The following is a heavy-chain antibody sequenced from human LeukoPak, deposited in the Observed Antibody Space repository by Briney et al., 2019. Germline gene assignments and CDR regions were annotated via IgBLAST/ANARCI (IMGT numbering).Heavy chain of an antibody. D-gene: IGHD1-26*01. CDR2: IKSKTNGGTT. CDR3: TWVGPRYYFDY. V-gene: IGHV3-15*01. CDR1: GFTFNHAW. J-gene: IGHJ4*02. Sequence: GGSLRLSCAASGFTFNHAWMSWVRQAPGKGLEWLGRIKSKTNGGTTDYAAPVKGRFTISRDDSKNTLYLQINSLKTEDTAVYYCTWVGPRYYFDYWGQGTLVTVSS.